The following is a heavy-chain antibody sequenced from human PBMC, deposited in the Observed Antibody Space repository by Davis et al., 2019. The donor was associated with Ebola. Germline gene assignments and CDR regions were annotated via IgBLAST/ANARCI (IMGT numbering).Heavy chain of an antibody. J-gene: IGHJ3*02. CDR1: GYTFTSYG. CDR2: ISAYNGNT. CDR3: ASRYSGSYYLTAFDI. V-gene: IGHV1-18*01. D-gene: IGHD1-26*01. Sequence: ASVKVSCKASGYTFTSYGISWVRQAPGQGLEWMGWISAYNGNTNYAQKLQGRVTMTSDTSTSTAYMELRSLRSDDTAVYYCASRYSGSYYLTAFDIWGQGTMVTVSS.